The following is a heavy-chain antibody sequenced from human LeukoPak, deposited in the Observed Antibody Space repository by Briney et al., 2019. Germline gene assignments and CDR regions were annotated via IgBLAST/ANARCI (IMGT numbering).Heavy chain of an antibody. V-gene: IGHV1-2*02. CDR1: GYTFTGYY. CDR3: AWTVWGPYGDYGY. J-gene: IGHJ4*02. D-gene: IGHD4-17*01. CDR2: INPNSGGT. Sequence: ASVKVSCKASGYTFTGYYMHWVRQAPGQGLEWMGWINPNSGGTNYAQTFQGRVTMTRDTSISTAYMELHRLSSDDKAVYYCAWTVWGPYGDYGYWGQGTLVTVSS.